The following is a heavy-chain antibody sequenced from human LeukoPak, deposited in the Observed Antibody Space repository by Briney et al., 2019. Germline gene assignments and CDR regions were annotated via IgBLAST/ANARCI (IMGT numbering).Heavy chain of an antibody. V-gene: IGHV1-18*04. CDR1: GYTFTGYY. D-gene: IGHD6-19*01. CDR3: ARCRPPSSGWPDFDY. CDR2: ISAYNGNT. Sequence: ASVKVSCKASGYTFTGYYMHWVRQAPGQGLEWMGWISAYNGNTNYAQKLQGRVTMTTDTSTSTAYMELRSLRSDDTAVYYCARCRPPSSGWPDFDYWGQGTLVTVSS. J-gene: IGHJ4*02.